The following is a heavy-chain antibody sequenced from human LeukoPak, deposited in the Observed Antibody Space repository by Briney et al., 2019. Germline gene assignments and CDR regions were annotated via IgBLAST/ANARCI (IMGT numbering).Heavy chain of an antibody. J-gene: IGHJ4*02. Sequence: GGFLRLSCTASGFTFGDYAMSWVRQAPGKGLEWVGFIRSKAYGGTTEYAASVKGRFTISRDDSKSIAYLQMNSLKTEDTAVYYCTRDTYYYDSSGYSAEYYFDYWGQGTLVTVSS. CDR3: TRDTYYYDSSGYSAEYYFDY. CDR1: GFTFGDYA. D-gene: IGHD3-22*01. V-gene: IGHV3-49*04. CDR2: IRSKAYGGTT.